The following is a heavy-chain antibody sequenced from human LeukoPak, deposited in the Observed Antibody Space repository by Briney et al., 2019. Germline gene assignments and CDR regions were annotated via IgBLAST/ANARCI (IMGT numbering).Heavy chain of an antibody. D-gene: IGHD3-22*01. CDR3: ARTTYYDDTRDYYLDY. CDR2: ISDSGEIT. CDR1: GFTFSSYA. J-gene: IGHJ4*02. V-gene: IGHV3-23*01. Sequence: GGSLRLSCTASGFTFSSYAMSWVRQAPGKGLEWVSGISDSGEITFYADPVKGRFTISRDNSENTLYLQMNSLRAEDTAVYYCARTTYYDDTRDYYLDYWGQGTLVTVSS.